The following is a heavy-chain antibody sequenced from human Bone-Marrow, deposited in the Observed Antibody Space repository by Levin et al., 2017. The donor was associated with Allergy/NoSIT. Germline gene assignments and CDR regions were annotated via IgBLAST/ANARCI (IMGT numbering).Heavy chain of an antibody. Sequence: KASETLSLTCAVSGGSISSGDYSWSWIRQPPGKGLEWIGYIYHSGSTYYNPSLKSRVTISVDRSTNQFFLKLSSVTAADTAVYYCARGFRRSYGADDAFDIWGQGTMVTVSS. D-gene: IGHD4-17*01. V-gene: IGHV4-30-2*01. CDR1: GGSISSGDYS. CDR3: ARGFRRSYGADDAFDI. CDR2: IYHSGST. J-gene: IGHJ3*02.